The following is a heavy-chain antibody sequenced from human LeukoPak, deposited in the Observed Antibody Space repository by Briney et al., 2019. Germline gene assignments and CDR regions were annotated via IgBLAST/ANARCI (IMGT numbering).Heavy chain of an antibody. CDR3: ARGYYPPRWYFDL. CDR1: GGSFSSYS. J-gene: IGHJ2*01. CDR2: IIEKGNA. D-gene: IGHD3-10*01. V-gene: IGHV4-34*01. Sequence: SETLTLTCALYGGSFSSYSWSWTWIRQTPEKGLEWIGEIIEKGNANYNPSLKSRVTIDLDTSKNQFSLKLTSMTAADTAMYYCARGYYPPRWYFDLWGRGTLVTVSS.